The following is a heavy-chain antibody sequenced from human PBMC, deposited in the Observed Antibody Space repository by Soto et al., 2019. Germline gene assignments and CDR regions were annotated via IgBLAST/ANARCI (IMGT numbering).Heavy chain of an antibody. V-gene: IGHV4-39*01. D-gene: IGHD3-3*01. Sequence: SETLSLTCTVSGGSISSSNYYWGWIRQPPGKGLEWIGSIYYSGSTYYNPSLKSRVTISVDTSKNQFSLKLSSVTAADTAVYYCAGRKFGPFDYWGQGTLVTVSS. CDR3: AGRKFGPFDY. J-gene: IGHJ4*02. CDR1: GGSISSSNYY. CDR2: IYYSGST.